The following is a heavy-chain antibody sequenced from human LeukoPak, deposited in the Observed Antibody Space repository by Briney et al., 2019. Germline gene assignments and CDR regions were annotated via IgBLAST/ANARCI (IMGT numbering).Heavy chain of an antibody. Sequence: QSGGSLRLSCAASGFTFSSHPMSRVRQAPGKGLEWVSSISGSGGSTYYADSVKGRFTISRDNSKNTVYLQMHSLGVEDTAVYHCARRRYYYDSSGPFDYWGQGTLVTVSS. CDR1: GFTFSSHP. V-gene: IGHV3-23*01. CDR3: ARRRYYYDSSGPFDY. D-gene: IGHD3-22*01. J-gene: IGHJ4*02. CDR2: ISGSGGST.